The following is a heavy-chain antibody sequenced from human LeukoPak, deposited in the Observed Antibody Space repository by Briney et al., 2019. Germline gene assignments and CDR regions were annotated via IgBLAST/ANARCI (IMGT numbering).Heavy chain of an antibody. CDR3: ATAILYSVAGTWDY. CDR1: GYTLTELS. V-gene: IGHV1-24*01. CDR2: FDPEDGET. Sequence: ASVKVSCKVSGYTLTELSMHWVRQAPGKGLEWMGGFDPEDGETIYAQKFQGRVTMTEDTSTDTAYMELSSLISEDTAVYYCATAILYSVAGTWDYWGQGTLVTVSS. J-gene: IGHJ4*02. D-gene: IGHD6-19*01.